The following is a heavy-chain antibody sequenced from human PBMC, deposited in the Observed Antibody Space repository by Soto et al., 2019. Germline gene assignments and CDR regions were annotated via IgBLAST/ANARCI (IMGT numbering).Heavy chain of an antibody. D-gene: IGHD1-26*01. V-gene: IGHV4-59*01. CDR2: IYYSGTT. CDR1: GGSISSYY. Sequence: QVQLQESGPGLVKPSETLSLTCTVSGGSISSYYWSWIRQPPGKGLEWIGYIYYSGTTNYNPSLKRRVTTSVDTSQSQFSLTPTSVPAADTAVFYCARSYVASLDYWGQGTLVTVSS. J-gene: IGHJ4*02. CDR3: ARSYVASLDY.